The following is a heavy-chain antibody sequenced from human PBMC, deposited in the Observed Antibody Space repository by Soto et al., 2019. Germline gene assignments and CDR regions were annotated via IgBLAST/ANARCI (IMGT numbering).Heavy chain of an antibody. CDR3: AKDVVSYSTSSSAPEEYFYYYGMDV. CDR2: ISYDGNNK. V-gene: IGHV3-30*18. J-gene: IGHJ6*02. Sequence: GGSLRLSCAASGFSFSRYGMHWVRQAPGKGLEWVAVISYDGNNKIYADSVKGRFTISRDNSKNTLSVQMNSLRDEDTAVYYCAKDVVSYSTSSSAPEEYFYYYGMDVWGQGTTVTV. CDR1: GFSFSRYG. D-gene: IGHD6-6*01.